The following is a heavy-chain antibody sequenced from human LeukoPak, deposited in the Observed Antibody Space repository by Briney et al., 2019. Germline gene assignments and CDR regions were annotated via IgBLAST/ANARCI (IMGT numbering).Heavy chain of an antibody. D-gene: IGHD2-21*02. CDR1: GFAFSTYW. V-gene: IGHV3-7*01. CDR3: ARDIVWLLLEY. CDR2: IGKDGSEK. J-gene: IGHJ4*02. Sequence: PGGSLSLSCAASGFAFSTYWMIWVRQAPGKGLEWVASIGKDGSEKSYVDSVKGRFTISRDNARNSLYLQMSSLRVEDTAVYYCARDIVWLLLEYWGQGTLVTVSS.